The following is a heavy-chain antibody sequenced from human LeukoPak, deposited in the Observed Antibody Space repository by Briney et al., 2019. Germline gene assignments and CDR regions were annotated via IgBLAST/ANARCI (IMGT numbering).Heavy chain of an antibody. Sequence: PGGSLRLSCAASGFIFSRYGMNWVRQAPGKGLEWVSALSGSGASTYYADSVKGRFTISRDNSKNTLYLQMNSLRAEDTAVYYCAREGSGYYYFDYWGQGTLVTVSS. CDR3: AREGSGYYYFDY. CDR2: LSGSGAST. J-gene: IGHJ4*02. D-gene: IGHD3-22*01. CDR1: GFIFSRYG. V-gene: IGHV3-23*01.